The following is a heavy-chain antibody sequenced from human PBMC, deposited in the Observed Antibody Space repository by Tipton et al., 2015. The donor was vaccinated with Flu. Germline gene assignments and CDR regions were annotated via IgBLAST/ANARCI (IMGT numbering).Heavy chain of an antibody. CDR1: GDSINSGGFH. Sequence: GLVKPSETLSLTCTVSGDSINSGGFHRGWVRQPPGRGLEWNGAFYYGGNTYHNPPLKSRFTISGDTSKNQFSLRLNSVTAADTAIYYCARQALVRDIDTYNWFDPWGQGTLVTVSS. D-gene: IGHD5-12*01. CDR2: FYYGGNT. J-gene: IGHJ5*02. CDR3: ARQALVRDIDTYNWFDP. V-gene: IGHV4-39*01.